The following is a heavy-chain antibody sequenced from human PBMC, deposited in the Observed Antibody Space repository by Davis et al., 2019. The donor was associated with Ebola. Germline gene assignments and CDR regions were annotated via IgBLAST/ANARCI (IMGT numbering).Heavy chain of an antibody. D-gene: IGHD3-9*01. CDR3: ARDAFSLSRYDTEDH. CDR2: IYSDGRRT. CDR1: GFAFSAYW. J-gene: IGHJ4*02. V-gene: IGHV3-74*01. Sequence: HTGGSLRLSCAASGFAFSAYWMHWVRQSPEKGLVWVARIYSDGRRTAYADSVKGRFTISRDNARDSLYLQMDSLRVEDTAIYYCARDAFSLSRYDTEDHWGQGTLVTVSS.